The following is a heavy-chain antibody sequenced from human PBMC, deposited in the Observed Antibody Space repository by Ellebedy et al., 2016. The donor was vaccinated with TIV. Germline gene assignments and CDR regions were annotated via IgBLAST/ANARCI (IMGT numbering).Heavy chain of an antibody. D-gene: IGHD1-14*01. J-gene: IGHJ4*02. V-gene: IGHV3-33*06. Sequence: GGSLRLSCAASGFTFSSYGMHWVRQAPDKGLEWVAVIWYDGNNKYYVDSVKGRFTISRDNSKRMLYLQMSSLRADDTAIYYCAKDKSPTIKALDFWGQGTLVTVSS. CDR1: GFTFSSYG. CDR2: IWYDGNNK. CDR3: AKDKSPTIKALDF.